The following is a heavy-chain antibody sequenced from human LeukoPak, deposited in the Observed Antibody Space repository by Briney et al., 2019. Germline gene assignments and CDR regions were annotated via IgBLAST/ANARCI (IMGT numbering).Heavy chain of an antibody. CDR2: ISSSSSYI. D-gene: IGHD7-27*01. Sequence: PGGSLRLSCAASGFTFSSYSMNWVRQAPGKGLEWVSSISSSSSYIYFADSVKGRFTISRDNAKNSLYLQMNSLRAEDTAVYYCARDTLGNYYYGMYVWGQGTTVTVSS. CDR1: GFTFSSYS. CDR3: ARDTLGNYYYGMYV. J-gene: IGHJ6*02. V-gene: IGHV3-21*01.